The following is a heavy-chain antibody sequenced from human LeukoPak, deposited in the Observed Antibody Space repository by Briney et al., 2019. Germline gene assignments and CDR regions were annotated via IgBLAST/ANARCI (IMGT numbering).Heavy chain of an antibody. D-gene: IGHD2-15*01. Sequence: SVKVSCKASGGTFSSYAISWVRQALGQGLEWMGRIIPILGIANYAQKFQGRVTITADKSTSTAYMELSSLRSEDTAVYYCARGVASLSNWFDPWGQGTLVTASS. CDR3: ARGVASLSNWFDP. CDR1: GGTFSSYA. CDR2: IIPILGIA. V-gene: IGHV1-69*04. J-gene: IGHJ5*02.